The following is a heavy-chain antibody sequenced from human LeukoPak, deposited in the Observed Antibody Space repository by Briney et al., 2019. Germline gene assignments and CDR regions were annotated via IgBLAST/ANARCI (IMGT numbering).Heavy chain of an antibody. D-gene: IGHD6-13*01. CDR2: IYYSGGT. J-gene: IGHJ6*03. V-gene: IGHV4-59*01. Sequence: SETLSLTCTVSVGSISPYYWNWIRQPPGKGLEWIGYIYYSGGTNYNASLTSRVTISVDTSQNQFSLRLSSVTAADTAVYYCARKAAAVGTYYMDVWGKGTTVTVSS. CDR1: VGSISPYY. CDR3: ARKAAAVGTYYMDV.